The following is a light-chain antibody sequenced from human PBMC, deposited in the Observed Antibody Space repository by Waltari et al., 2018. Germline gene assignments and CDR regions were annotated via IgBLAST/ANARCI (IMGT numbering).Light chain of an antibody. Sequence: VLTQSPGTLSLSPGERVTLSCRASQSLTKRYLAGYQQKPGQAPRLLIYGASSRAAGIPDRFSGSGSGTDFTLTISRLEPEDFAVYYCQQYGSSILYTFGQGTKLEIK. CDR1: QSLTKRY. V-gene: IGKV3-20*01. CDR2: GAS. CDR3: QQYGSSILYT. J-gene: IGKJ2*01.